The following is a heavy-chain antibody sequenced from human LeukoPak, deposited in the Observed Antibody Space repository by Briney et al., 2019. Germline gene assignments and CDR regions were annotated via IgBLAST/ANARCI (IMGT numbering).Heavy chain of an antibody. Sequence: ASETLSLTCTVSGGSISSYYWSWIRQPAGKGLEWIGRIYTSGSTNYNPSLKSRVTMSVDTSKNQFSLKLSSVTAADTAVYYCAREWVYHDSSGYYYPNAFDIWGQGTMVTVSS. D-gene: IGHD3-22*01. V-gene: IGHV4-4*07. CDR3: AREWVYHDSSGYYYPNAFDI. CDR2: IYTSGST. J-gene: IGHJ3*02. CDR1: GGSISSYY.